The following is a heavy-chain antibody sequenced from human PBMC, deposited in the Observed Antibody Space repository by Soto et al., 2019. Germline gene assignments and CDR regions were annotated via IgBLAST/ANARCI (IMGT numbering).Heavy chain of an antibody. CDR2: IKQDGSEK. V-gene: IGHV3-7*01. D-gene: IGHD2-8*01. J-gene: IGHJ6*02. Sequence: PGGSLRLSCAASGFTFSSYWMSWVRQAPGKGLEWVANIKQDGSEKYYVDSVKGRFTISRDNAKNPLYLQMNSLRAEDTAVYYCARDVTRWTMVYAKNYYGMDVWGQGTTVTVSS. CDR3: ARDVTRWTMVYAKNYYGMDV. CDR1: GFTFSSYW.